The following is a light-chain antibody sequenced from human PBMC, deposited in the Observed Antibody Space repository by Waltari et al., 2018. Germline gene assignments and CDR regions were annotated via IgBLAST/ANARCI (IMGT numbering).Light chain of an antibody. CDR1: QDVRAY. J-gene: IGKJ2*01. V-gene: IGKV1-8*01. CDR3: QQYYSQPYT. CDR2: AAS. Sequence: AIRITQSPSSLSASTVDRVTVTCRASQDVRAYLAWYQQNPGKAPKLLIFAASTLQTGVPSRFSGSGSGTDFTLTISSLQSEDFATYYCQQYYSQPYTFGQGTKLEI.